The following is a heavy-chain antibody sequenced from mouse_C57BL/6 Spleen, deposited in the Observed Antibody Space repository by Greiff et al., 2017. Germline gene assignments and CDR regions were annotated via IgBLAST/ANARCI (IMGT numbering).Heavy chain of an antibody. CDR2: INPNNGGT. CDR1: GYTFTDYY. D-gene: IGHD1-1*01. V-gene: IGHV1-26*01. Sequence: EVQLQQSGPELVKPGASVKISCKASGYTFTDYYMNWVKQSHGKILEWIGDINPNNGGTSYNQKFKGKATLTVDKSSSTAYMELRSLTSEDSAVYYFAIYYYGSSYGYFDYWGQGTTLTVSS. CDR3: AIYYYGSSYGYFDY. J-gene: IGHJ2*01.